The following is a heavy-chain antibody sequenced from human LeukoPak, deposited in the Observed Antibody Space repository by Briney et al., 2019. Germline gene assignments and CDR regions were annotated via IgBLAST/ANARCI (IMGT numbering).Heavy chain of an antibody. J-gene: IGHJ6*02. CDR1: GFTFSSYA. V-gene: IGHV4-34*01. CDR2: INHSGST. Sequence: PGGSLRLSCAASGFTFSSYAMSWVRQAPGKGLEWIGEINHSGSTNYNPSLKSRVTISVDTSKNQFSLKLSSVTAADTAVYYCARGPPYYYGSGSYYYYYGMDVWGQGTTVTVSS. D-gene: IGHD3-10*01. CDR3: ARGPPYYYGSGSYYYYYGMDV.